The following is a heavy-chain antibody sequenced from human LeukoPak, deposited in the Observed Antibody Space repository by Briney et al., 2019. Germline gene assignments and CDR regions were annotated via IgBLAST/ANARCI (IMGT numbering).Heavy chain of an antibody. CDR3: AKDAYGGATFFYYMDV. J-gene: IGHJ6*03. D-gene: IGHD2/OR15-2a*01. Sequence: PGGSLRLSCAGSGFTFDNYAMHWVRQTPGKGLEWVSGICWNSGNIAYADFVGGRFTISRDNAKNSLSLQMNSLSDEDTAVYYCAKDAYGGATFFYYMDVWGKGTTVTVSS. CDR2: ICWNSGNI. CDR1: GFTFDNYA. V-gene: IGHV3-9*01.